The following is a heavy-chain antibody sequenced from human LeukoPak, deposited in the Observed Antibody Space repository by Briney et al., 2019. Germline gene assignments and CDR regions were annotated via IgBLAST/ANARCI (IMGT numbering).Heavy chain of an antibody. D-gene: IGHD3-10*01. Sequence: GGSLRLSCAASGFTFSSYWMSWVREAPGKGLEWVANIKQDGSEKYYVDSVKGRFTISRDNAKNSLYLQMNSLRAEDTAVYYCARAFFGFGEFSLNNCFDPWGQGTLVTVSS. V-gene: IGHV3-7*01. CDR1: GFTFSSYW. CDR2: IKQDGSEK. J-gene: IGHJ5*02. CDR3: ARAFFGFGEFSLNNCFDP.